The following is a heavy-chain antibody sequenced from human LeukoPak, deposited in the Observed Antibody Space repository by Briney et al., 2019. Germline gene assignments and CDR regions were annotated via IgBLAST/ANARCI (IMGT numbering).Heavy chain of an antibody. Sequence: ASVKVSCKTSGYTFTGYYIHWVRQAPGQGLEWMGWIDPNSGGSNSAQKFQGRVTMTRDTSISTAYMELSSLRSEDTAVYYCARGTYYDFWSGYPRHYYYMDVWGKGTTVTVSS. D-gene: IGHD3-3*01. V-gene: IGHV1-2*02. J-gene: IGHJ6*03. CDR3: ARGTYYDFWSGYPRHYYYMDV. CDR2: IDPNSGGS. CDR1: GYTFTGYY.